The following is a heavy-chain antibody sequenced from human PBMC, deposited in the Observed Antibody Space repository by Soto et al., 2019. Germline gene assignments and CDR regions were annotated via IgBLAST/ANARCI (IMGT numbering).Heavy chain of an antibody. CDR2: IISTSSTV. V-gene: IGHV3-48*02. D-gene: IGHD1-20*01. CDR3: ARAYNYLDQ. J-gene: IGHJ4*02. CDR1: GFNLSSYT. Sequence: EVQLVESGGGLVQPGGALRLSCAASGFNLSSYTMNWVRQAPGKGLEWVSNIISTSSTVHYADSVEGRFTISRDNAKSSLYLQMNSLRDEDTAVYYCARAYNYLDQRGQGTLVTVSS.